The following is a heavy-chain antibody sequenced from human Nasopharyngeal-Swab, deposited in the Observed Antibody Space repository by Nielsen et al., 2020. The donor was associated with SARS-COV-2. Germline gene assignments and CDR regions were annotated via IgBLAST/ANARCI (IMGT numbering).Heavy chain of an antibody. Sequence: SETLSLTCVVYGGSFSSYYWGWIRQPPGKGLEWIAEINQSGSTNYNPSLRSRVTISVDTSKNQFPLRLTSVTAADTAVYYCARGLSGIVPSPFLGLGPYYSYYYMDVWGKGTTVTVSS. CDR2: INQSGST. J-gene: IGHJ6*03. CDR1: GGSFSSYY. D-gene: IGHD2-8*01. CDR3: ARGLSGIVPSPFLGLGPYYSYYYMDV. V-gene: IGHV4-34*01.